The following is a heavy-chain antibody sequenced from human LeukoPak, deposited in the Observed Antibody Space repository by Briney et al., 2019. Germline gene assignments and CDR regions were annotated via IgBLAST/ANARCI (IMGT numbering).Heavy chain of an antibody. J-gene: IGHJ4*02. CDR2: IKQEGSEK. D-gene: IGHD3-22*01. Sequence: GGSLRLSCAASGFTFSSYWMSWVRQAPGKGLEWVANIKQEGSEKYYVDSVKGRFNISRDNAKNSLYLQMNSLRAEDTAVYYCARDLVAYYYDSSGLLDYWAQDTVVTVSS. CDR1: GFTFSSYW. V-gene: IGHV3-7*01. CDR3: ARDLVAYYYDSSGLLDY.